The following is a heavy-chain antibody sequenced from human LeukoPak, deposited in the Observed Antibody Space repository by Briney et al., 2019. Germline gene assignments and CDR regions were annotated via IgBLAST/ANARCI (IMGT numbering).Heavy chain of an antibody. D-gene: IGHD2-2*01. V-gene: IGHV1-8*01. Sequence: ASVKVSCKASGYTFTSYDINWVRQATGQGLEWMGWMNPNSGNTGYAQKFQGRVTMTTDTSTSTAYMELRSLRSDDTAVYYCARVLAYCSSTSCHDYWGQGTLVTVYS. CDR3: ARVLAYCSSTSCHDY. J-gene: IGHJ4*02. CDR2: MNPNSGNT. CDR1: GYTFTSYD.